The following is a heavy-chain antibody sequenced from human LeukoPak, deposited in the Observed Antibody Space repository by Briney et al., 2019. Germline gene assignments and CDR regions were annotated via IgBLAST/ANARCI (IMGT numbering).Heavy chain of an antibody. CDR3: AREISMFVNAFDL. J-gene: IGHJ3*01. D-gene: IGHD3-10*02. V-gene: IGHV3-33*01. CDR1: GFSFSSSV. CDR2: IWYDGSNE. Sequence: GGSLRLSCAASGFSFSSSVMHWVRQAPGKGLEWVAVIWYDGSNEYYADSVKGQFTISRDNSKNALHLQMNSLRVEDTSVYYCAREISMFVNAFDLWGQGKLVAVSS.